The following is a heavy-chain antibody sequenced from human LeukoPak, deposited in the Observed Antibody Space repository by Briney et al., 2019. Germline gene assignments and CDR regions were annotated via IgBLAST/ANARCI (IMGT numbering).Heavy chain of an antibody. Sequence: GGSLRLSCKGSGYSFTSYRISWVRQMPGKGLEWMGRIDPSDSYTNYSPSFQGHVTISADKSISTAYLQWSSLKASDTAMYYCARRFGFGELIDYWGQGTLVTVSS. J-gene: IGHJ4*02. V-gene: IGHV5-10-1*01. CDR1: GYSFTSYR. CDR2: IDPSDSYT. CDR3: ARRFGFGELIDY. D-gene: IGHD3-10*01.